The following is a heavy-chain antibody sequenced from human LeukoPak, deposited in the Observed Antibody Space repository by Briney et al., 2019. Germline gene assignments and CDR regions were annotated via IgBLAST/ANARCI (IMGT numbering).Heavy chain of an antibody. Sequence: SETLSLTCTVSGDSINDHYWSWIRQPPGEVLEWIGYTYSIVSTNYKPSLKSRVTISIDTSKSQFSLKLTSVTAADTGVYYCARQRCSGNTCYRVDQLYYMDVWGKGTTVTVSS. V-gene: IGHV4-4*09. CDR3: ARQRCSGNTCYRVDQLYYMDV. CDR1: GDSINDHY. D-gene: IGHD2-15*01. J-gene: IGHJ6*03. CDR2: TYSIVST.